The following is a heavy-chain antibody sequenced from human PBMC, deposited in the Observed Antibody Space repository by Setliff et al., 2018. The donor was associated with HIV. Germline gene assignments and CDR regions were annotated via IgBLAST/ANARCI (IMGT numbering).Heavy chain of an antibody. CDR3: ARHRAVAGANYFDF. Sequence: SETLSLTCAVYGGSFSGYYWSWIRQSPGKGLDWIGEINHSGSTNYSPSLKSRVIISVDTSKNQFSLKLNSVTAADTAIYYCARHRAVAGANYFDFWGQGTLVTVSS. J-gene: IGHJ4*02. CDR2: INHSGST. V-gene: IGHV4-34*01. CDR1: GGSFSGYY. D-gene: IGHD6-19*01.